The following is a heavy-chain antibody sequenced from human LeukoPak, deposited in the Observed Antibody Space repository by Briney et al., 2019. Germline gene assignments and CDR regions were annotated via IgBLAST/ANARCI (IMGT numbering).Heavy chain of an antibody. CDR3: AKDARRARIWGSYRYHYFDY. V-gene: IGHV3-30*02. Sequence: GGSLRLSCGASGFTFSSYGMHWVRQAPGKGLDWVAFIRYDGSNKYYTDSLKGRFTIYRDNSKNTLYLQMNSLRAEDTAVYYCAKDARRARIWGSYRYHYFDYWGQGTLVTVSS. CDR1: GFTFSSYG. CDR2: IRYDGSNK. J-gene: IGHJ4*02. D-gene: IGHD3-16*02.